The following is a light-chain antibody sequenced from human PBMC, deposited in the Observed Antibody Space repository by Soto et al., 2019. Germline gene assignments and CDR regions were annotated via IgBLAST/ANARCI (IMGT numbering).Light chain of an antibody. CDR2: KAS. V-gene: IGKV1-5*03. J-gene: IGKJ2*01. CDR3: QQYNTFPST. CDR1: QSISSW. Sequence: DIQMTQSPSTLSASVGDRVTITCRASQSISSWLAWYKQTPGKAPKLLIYKASSLETGVPSRFSGSGSGTEFTLTITSLQPADFATYYCQQYNTFPSTFGQGTKLEIK.